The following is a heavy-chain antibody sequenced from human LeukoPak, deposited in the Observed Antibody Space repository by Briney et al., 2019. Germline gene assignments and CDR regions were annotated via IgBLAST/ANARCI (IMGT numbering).Heavy chain of an antibody. CDR3: ARGSRGGVRGAPHTYYFDY. Sequence: PSETLSLTCAVYGGSFSGYYWSWIRQPPGKGLEWIGEINHSGSTNYNPSLKSRVTISVDTSKNQFSLKLSSVTAADTAVYYCARGSRGGVRGAPHTYYFDYWGQRTLVTVSS. J-gene: IGHJ4*02. D-gene: IGHD3-10*01. CDR1: GGSFSGYY. CDR2: INHSGST. V-gene: IGHV4-34*01.